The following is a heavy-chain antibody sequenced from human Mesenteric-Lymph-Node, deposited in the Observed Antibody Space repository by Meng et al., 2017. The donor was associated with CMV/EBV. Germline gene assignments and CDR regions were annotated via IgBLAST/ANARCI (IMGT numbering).Heavy chain of an antibody. D-gene: IGHD2-2*01. Sequence: GESLKISCAASGFTFSSYAMSWVRQAPGKGLEWVSTTSAGGGATYYGDSVEGRFTISRDNSKNTLYLQMNSLRAEDTAVYYCARDCSSTSCLDYWGQGTLVTVSS. J-gene: IGHJ4*02. CDR3: ARDCSSTSCLDY. V-gene: IGHV3-23*01. CDR1: GFTFSSYA. CDR2: TSAGGGAT.